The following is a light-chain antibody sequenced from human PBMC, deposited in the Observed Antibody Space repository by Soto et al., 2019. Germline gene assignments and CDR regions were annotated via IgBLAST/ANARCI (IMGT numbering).Light chain of an antibody. J-gene: IGKJ4*01. CDR1: QTISGY. Sequence: DIQMTQSPSSLSASVGDRVTITCRASQTISGYLNWYQQKPGKAPQLLIYTASSLQSGVPSRFSGSASGTDFTLTISSLQPEDFATYFCQQTYSTPLTFGGGTKVDIK. CDR3: QQTYSTPLT. CDR2: TAS. V-gene: IGKV1-39*01.